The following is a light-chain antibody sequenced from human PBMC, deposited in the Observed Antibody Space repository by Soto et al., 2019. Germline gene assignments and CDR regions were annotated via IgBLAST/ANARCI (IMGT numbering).Light chain of an antibody. V-gene: IGLV1-40*01. CDR1: SSNIGAGYD. CDR3: QSYDSRLSAYV. Sequence: QSVLTQPPSVSGAPGQRVTISCTGSSSNIGAGYDVHWYQQLPGTAPKLLISGNNNRPSGVPDRFSGSKSGTSASLAITGLQAEDEADYYCQSYDSRLSAYVFGIGTKVTVL. J-gene: IGLJ1*01. CDR2: GNN.